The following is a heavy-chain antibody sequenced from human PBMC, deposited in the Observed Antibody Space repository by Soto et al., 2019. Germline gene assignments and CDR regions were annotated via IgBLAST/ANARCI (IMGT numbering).Heavy chain of an antibody. D-gene: IGHD2-2*01. CDR1: GFTFSSYS. CDR2: ISSSSSTI. V-gene: IGHV3-48*01. Sequence: GGSLRLSCAASGFTFSSYSMNWVRQAPGKGLEWVSYISSSSSTIYYADSVKGRFTISRDNAKNSLYLQMNSLRAEDTAVYYCARDLAGYCSSTSCVLNWFDPWGQGTLVTVSS. J-gene: IGHJ5*02. CDR3: ARDLAGYCSSTSCVLNWFDP.